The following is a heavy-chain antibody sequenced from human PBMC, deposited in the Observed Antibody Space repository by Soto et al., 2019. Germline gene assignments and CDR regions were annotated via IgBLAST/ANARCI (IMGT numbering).Heavy chain of an antibody. V-gene: IGHV4-30-4*01. D-gene: IGHD1-26*01. CDR2: IYYSGST. J-gene: IGHJ5*02. CDR3: ARGKNIVGATTTPLYNWFDP. Sequence: SETLSLTCTVSGGSISSGDYYWSWIRQPPGKGLEWIGYIYYSGSTYYNPSLKSRVTISVDTSKNQFSLKLSSVTAADTAVYYCARGKNIVGATTTPLYNWFDPRGQGTLVTVSS. CDR1: GGSISSGDYY.